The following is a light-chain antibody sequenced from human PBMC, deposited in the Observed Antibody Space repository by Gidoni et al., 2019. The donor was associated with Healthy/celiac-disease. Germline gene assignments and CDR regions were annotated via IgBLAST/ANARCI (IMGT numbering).Light chain of an antibody. CDR3: QHYGRSPLT. Sequence: EIVLTQSPGTLSLSPGERATLSCRASQSISSSYLAWYQQKLGQAPRFLIFGASSRATGIPDRFSGSGSGTDFTLTISRLEPEDFAVYYCQHYGRSPLTFGGGTKVEIK. V-gene: IGKV3-20*01. CDR2: GAS. J-gene: IGKJ4*01. CDR1: QSISSSY.